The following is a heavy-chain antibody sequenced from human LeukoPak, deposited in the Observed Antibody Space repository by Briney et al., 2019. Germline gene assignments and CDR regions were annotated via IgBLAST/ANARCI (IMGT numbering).Heavy chain of an antibody. Sequence: GGSLRLSCAASGFTFSSYGMHWVRQAPGKGLEWVAFIRYDGSNKYYADSVKGRFTISRDNSKNTLYLQMNSLRAEDTAVYYCQRAGSTVTTVDYWGQGTLVTVSS. CDR2: IRYDGSNK. J-gene: IGHJ4*02. CDR1: GFTFSSYG. D-gene: IGHD4-17*01. CDR3: QRAGSTVTTVDY. V-gene: IGHV3-30*02.